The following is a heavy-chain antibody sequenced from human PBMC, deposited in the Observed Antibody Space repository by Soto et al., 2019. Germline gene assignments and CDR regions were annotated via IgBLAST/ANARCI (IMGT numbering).Heavy chain of an antibody. CDR3: AKGMLTAHYYYYVMDV. V-gene: IGHV3-30*18. D-gene: IGHD3-9*01. J-gene: IGHJ6*02. CDR1: GFTFSSYG. Sequence: QVQLVESGGGVVQPGRSLRLSCAASGFTFSSYGMHWVRQAPGKGLEWVAVISYDGSNKYYADSVKGRFTISRDNSKNTLYLQMNSLRAEDTAVYYCAKGMLTAHYYYYVMDVWGQGTTVTVSS. CDR2: ISYDGSNK.